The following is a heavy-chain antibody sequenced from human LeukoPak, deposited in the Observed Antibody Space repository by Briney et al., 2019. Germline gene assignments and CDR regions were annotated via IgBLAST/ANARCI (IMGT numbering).Heavy chain of an antibody. J-gene: IGHJ3*02. D-gene: IGHD1-1*01. CDR3: AITTNWLPDAFDI. CDR1: GGSISSSSYY. V-gene: IGHV4-39*01. CDR2: IYYSGST. Sequence: SETLSLTCTVSGGSISSSSYYWGWIRQPPGKGLEWIGSIYYSGSTCYNPSLKSRVTMSVDTSKNQFSLKLSSVTAADTAVYYCAITTNWLPDAFDIWGQGTMVTVSS.